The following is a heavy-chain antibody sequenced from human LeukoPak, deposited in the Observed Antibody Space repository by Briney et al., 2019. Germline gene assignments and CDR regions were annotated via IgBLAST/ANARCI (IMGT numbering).Heavy chain of an antibody. Sequence: ASVKVSCKASGYTFTGYYMHWVRQAPGQGLEWMGWINPNSGGTNYAQKFQGRVTMTRDTSISTAYMELSRLRSDDTAVYYCARARMFEYCSSTSCYSPFDPWGQGTLVTVSS. CDR3: ARARMFEYCSSTSCYSPFDP. D-gene: IGHD2-2*01. J-gene: IGHJ5*02. CDR1: GYTFTGYY. V-gene: IGHV1-2*02. CDR2: INPNSGGT.